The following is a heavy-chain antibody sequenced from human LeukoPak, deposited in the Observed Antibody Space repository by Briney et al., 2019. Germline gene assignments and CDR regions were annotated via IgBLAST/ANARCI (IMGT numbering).Heavy chain of an antibody. J-gene: IGHJ4*02. CDR3: ARDSSGWIFDY. CDR1: GGSISSYY. CDR2: IYYSGST. D-gene: IGHD6-19*01. V-gene: IGHV4-59*12. Sequence: PSETLSLTCTVSGGSISSYYWSWIRQPPGKGLEWIGYIYYSGSTNYNPSLKSRVTISVDTSKNQFSLKLSSVTAADTAVYYCARDSSGWIFDYWGQGTLVTVSS.